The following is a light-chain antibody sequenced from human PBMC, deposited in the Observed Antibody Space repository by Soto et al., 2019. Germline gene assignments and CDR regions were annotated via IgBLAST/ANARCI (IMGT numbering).Light chain of an antibody. V-gene: IGKV3-15*01. J-gene: IGKJ1*01. CDR3: QHYNTWPWT. CDR2: GAS. Sequence: ETVVTQSPATLSVSPGERATLSCRASQSVNSNLAWYQQKLGQAPRVVIYGASTRAAGIPARFSGSGSGTEFILTISSLQSEDFAFYYCQHYNTWPWTFGQGTKVDIK. CDR1: QSVNSN.